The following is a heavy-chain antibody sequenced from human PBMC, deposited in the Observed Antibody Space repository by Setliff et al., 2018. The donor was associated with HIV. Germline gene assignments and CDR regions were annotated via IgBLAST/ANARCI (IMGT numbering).Heavy chain of an antibody. D-gene: IGHD2-8*01. Sequence: SEPLSLTCAVSGGSVDSRHYYWGWIRQPPGKGLEWIGNIPYGGTTYYTPSLKSRVSISVDTSRNQFSLRLNSVTAADTAVYYCARPTTGLGGGAAFDIWGQGTMVTVSS. CDR3: ARPTTGLGGGAAFDI. CDR2: IPYGGTT. V-gene: IGHV4-39*01. J-gene: IGHJ3*02. CDR1: GGSVDSRHYY.